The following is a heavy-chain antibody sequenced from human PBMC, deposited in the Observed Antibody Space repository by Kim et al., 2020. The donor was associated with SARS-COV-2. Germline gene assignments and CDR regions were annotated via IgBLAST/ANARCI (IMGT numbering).Heavy chain of an antibody. J-gene: IGHJ6*02. CDR2: IYHSGST. V-gene: IGHV4-4*02. Sequence: SETLSLTCAVSGGSISSSNWWSWVRQPPGKGLEWIGEIYHSGSTNYNPSLKSRVTISVDKSKNQFSLKLSSVTAADTAMYYCARERSYYDSSGYYGTYYYYGMDVWGQGTTVTVSS. CDR3: ARERSYYDSSGYYGTYYYYGMDV. D-gene: IGHD3-22*01. CDR1: GGSISSSNW.